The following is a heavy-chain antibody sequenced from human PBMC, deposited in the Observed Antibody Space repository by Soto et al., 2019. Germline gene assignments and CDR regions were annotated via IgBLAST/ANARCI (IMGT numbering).Heavy chain of an antibody. V-gene: IGHV4-59*01. Sequence: QVQLQESGPGLVKPSETLSLTCAVSGGSISSCYWSWIRQPPGKGLEWIGYIYYSGSTNYNPSLKSRVTISVDTSKNQFSLKLSSVTAADTAVYYCARVDYYGSGRGTMDVWGQGTTVTVSS. CDR1: GGSISSCY. CDR3: ARVDYYGSGRGTMDV. D-gene: IGHD3-10*01. J-gene: IGHJ6*02. CDR2: IYYSGST.